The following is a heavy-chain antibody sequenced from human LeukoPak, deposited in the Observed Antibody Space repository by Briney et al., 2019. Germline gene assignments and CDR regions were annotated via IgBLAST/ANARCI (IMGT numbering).Heavy chain of an antibody. J-gene: IGHJ1*01. CDR2: ISYDESNK. Sequence: GRSLRLSCAVSGFIFSSYGMHWVRQAPGKGLEWVAAISYDESNKYYAESVKGRFTISRDNSKNTLSLQMNSLRAEDTAVYYCAKDNYYDSSGYYGEYFQHWGQGTLVTVSS. CDR3: AKDNYYDSSGYYGEYFQH. D-gene: IGHD3-22*01. CDR1: GFIFSSYG. V-gene: IGHV3-30*18.